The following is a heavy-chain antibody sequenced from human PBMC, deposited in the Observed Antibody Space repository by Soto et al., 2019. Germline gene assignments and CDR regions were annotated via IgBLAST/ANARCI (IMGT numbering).Heavy chain of an antibody. J-gene: IGHJ3*02. Sequence: QVQLVESGGGVVQPGRSLRLSCAASGFTFSSYAMHWVRQAPGKGLEWVAVISYDGSNKYYADSVKGRFTISRDNSKNTLYLQMNSLRAEDTAVYYCAEVSDAFDIWGQGTMVTVSS. CDR3: AEVSDAFDI. CDR2: ISYDGSNK. V-gene: IGHV3-30-3*01. CDR1: GFTFSSYA.